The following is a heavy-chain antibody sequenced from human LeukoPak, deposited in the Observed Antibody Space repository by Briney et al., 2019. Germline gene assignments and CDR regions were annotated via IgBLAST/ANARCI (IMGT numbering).Heavy chain of an antibody. V-gene: IGHV3-7*01. D-gene: IGHD6-13*01. CDR2: IKQDGSEK. CDR1: GFTFSSYW. Sequence: GGSLRLSCAASGFTFSSYWMSWVRQAPGKGLEWVANIKQDGSEKYYVDSVKGRFTISRDNAKNSLYLQMNSLRAEDTAVYYCARGPFSGYSSSWYVGSTHDAFDIWGQGTMVTVSS. J-gene: IGHJ3*02. CDR3: ARGPFSGYSSSWYVGSTHDAFDI.